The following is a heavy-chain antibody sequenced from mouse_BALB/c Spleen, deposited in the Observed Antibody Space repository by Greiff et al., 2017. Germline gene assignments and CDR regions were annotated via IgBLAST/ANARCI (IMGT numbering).Heavy chain of an antibody. CDR2: IYPGSGST. CDR3: TRGGITTATGLDY. J-gene: IGHJ2*01. Sequence: LKQPGSELVRPGASVKLSCKASGYTFTSYWMHWVKQRHGQGLEWIGNIYPGSGSTNYDEKFKSKGTLTVDTSSSTAYMHLSSLTSEDSAVYYCTRGGITTATGLDYWGQGTTLTVSS. V-gene: IGHV1S22*01. D-gene: IGHD1-2*01. CDR1: GYTFTSYW.